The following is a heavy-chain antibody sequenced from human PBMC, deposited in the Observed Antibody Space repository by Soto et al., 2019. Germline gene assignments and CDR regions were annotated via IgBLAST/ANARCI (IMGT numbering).Heavy chain of an antibody. J-gene: IGHJ1*01. Sequence: QVQLVESGGGVVQPGRSLRLSCAASGFSFSAYAIHWVRQAPGKGLEWVALISYDETTTYYADSVKGRFTISRDNSKNTLYLQMNSLRSEDTAVYYCVRARQNLVVNEYFQYWGQGTLVIVSS. CDR2: ISYDETTT. CDR1: GFSFSAYA. CDR3: VRARQNLVVNEYFQY. V-gene: IGHV3-30-3*01. D-gene: IGHD2-8*02.